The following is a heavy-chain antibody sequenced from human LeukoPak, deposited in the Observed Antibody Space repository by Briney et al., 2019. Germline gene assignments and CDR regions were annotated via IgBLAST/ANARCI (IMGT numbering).Heavy chain of an antibody. V-gene: IGHV3-23*01. CDR2: FSGSGGST. CDR3: AKDRGDYSNWFDP. D-gene: IGHD4-17*01. CDR1: GFTFSNYA. J-gene: IGHJ5*02. Sequence: PGGSLRLSCAASGFTFSNYAMSWVRQAPGKGLEWVSAFSGSGGSTYYADSVKGRFTISRDNSKNTLYLQMNSPRPEDTAIYYCAKDRGDYSNWFDPWGQGTLVTVSS.